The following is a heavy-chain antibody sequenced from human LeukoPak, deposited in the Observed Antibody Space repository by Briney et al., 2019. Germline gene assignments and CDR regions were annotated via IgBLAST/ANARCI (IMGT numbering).Heavy chain of an antibody. V-gene: IGHV1-18*01. CDR1: GYTFTSYG. Sequence: ASVKVSCKASGYTFTSYGISWVRQAPGQGLEWMGWISAYNGNTNYAQKLQGRVTMTTDTSTSTAYMELRSLRSDDTAVYYCAREYQLLLNWFDPGAREPWSPSPQ. J-gene: IGHJ5*02. CDR2: ISAYNGNT. CDR3: AREYQLLLNWFDP. D-gene: IGHD2-2*01.